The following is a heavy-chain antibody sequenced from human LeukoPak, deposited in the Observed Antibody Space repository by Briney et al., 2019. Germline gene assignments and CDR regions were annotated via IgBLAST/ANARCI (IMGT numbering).Heavy chain of an antibody. CDR1: GFTFSSCG. Sequence: GGSLRLSCAVSGFTFSSCGMHWVRQAPGKGLEWVAVISNDGSNQIYGDFVKGRFTISRDNSKNTLYLQMNSLRAEDTAVYYCARPQNSGAIMSFLIDSWGQGTLVTVSS. CDR3: ARPQNSGAIMSFLIDS. CDR2: ISNDGSNQ. V-gene: IGHV3-30-3*01. D-gene: IGHD4/OR15-4a*01. J-gene: IGHJ4*02.